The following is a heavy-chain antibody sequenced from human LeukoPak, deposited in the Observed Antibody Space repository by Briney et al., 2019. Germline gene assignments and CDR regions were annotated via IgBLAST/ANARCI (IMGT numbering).Heavy chain of an antibody. D-gene: IGHD6-13*01. J-gene: IGHJ4*02. CDR3: AKKGHLFIAAAGILY. Sequence: PGGSLRLSCAASGFTFSSYGMSWVRQAPGKGPEWVSAISGSGGSTYYADSVKGRFTISRDNSKNTLYLQMNSLRAEDTAVYYCAKKGHLFIAAAGILYWGQGTLVTVSS. CDR2: ISGSGGST. CDR1: GFTFSSYG. V-gene: IGHV3-23*01.